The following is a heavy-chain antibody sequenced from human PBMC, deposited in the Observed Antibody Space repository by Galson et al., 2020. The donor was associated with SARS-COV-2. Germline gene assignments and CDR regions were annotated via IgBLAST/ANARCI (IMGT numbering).Heavy chain of an antibody. CDR1: GFTFSSYE. V-gene: IGHV3-48*03. J-gene: IGHJ6*02. D-gene: IGHD2-8*02. CDR3: ARELYRPQLVGYSGMDV. CDR2: ISSSGGAI. Sequence: GESLKISCAASGFTFSSYEMNWVRQAPGGGPEWLSYISSSGGAIYYADSLKGRFTISRDNAKHSLFLQMSSLGGEDTAVYYCARELYRPQLVGYSGMDVWGQATTVTVSS.